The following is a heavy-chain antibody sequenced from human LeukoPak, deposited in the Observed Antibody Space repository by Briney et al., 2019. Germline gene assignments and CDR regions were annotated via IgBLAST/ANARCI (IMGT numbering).Heavy chain of an antibody. Sequence: PGRSLRLSCAASGFTFSRYGMHWVRQAPGKGLEWAAVISYDGSNKYYVDSVKGRFSISRDNSKNTLYLQMNSLRAEDTAVYYCAKSLRYFDWLFDYWGQGTLVTVSS. J-gene: IGHJ4*02. V-gene: IGHV3-30*18. D-gene: IGHD3-9*01. CDR3: AKSLRYFDWLFDY. CDR2: ISYDGSNK. CDR1: GFTFSRYG.